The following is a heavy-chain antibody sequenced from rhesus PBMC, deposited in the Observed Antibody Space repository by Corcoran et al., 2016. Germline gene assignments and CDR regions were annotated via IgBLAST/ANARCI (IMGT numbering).Heavy chain of an antibody. CDR1: GFTFSSSW. CDR3: AKDGFDY. Sequence: EVQLVDSGGGLAKPGGSLRLSCAASGFTFSSSWMNWVRQTPGKGPEWNSASNYGGDITYNADSVKGRFTISRDNSKNTLSLQMNSLRGEDTAVYYCAKDGFDYWGQGVLVTVSS. J-gene: IGHJ4*01. CDR2: SNYGGDIT. V-gene: IGHV3S42*01.